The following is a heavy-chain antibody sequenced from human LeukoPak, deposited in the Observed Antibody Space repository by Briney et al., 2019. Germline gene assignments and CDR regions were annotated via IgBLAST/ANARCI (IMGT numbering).Heavy chain of an antibody. CDR2: ISYDGSNK. Sequence: PGRSLRLSCAASGFTFSSYGMHWVRQAPGKGLEWVAVISYDGSNKYYADSVKGRFTISRDNSKNTLYLQMNSLRAEDTAVYYCAKVSSAPYDYVWGSYGANWGQGTLVTVSS. V-gene: IGHV3-30*18. D-gene: IGHD3-16*01. J-gene: IGHJ4*02. CDR1: GFTFSSYG. CDR3: AKVSSAPYDYVWGSYGAN.